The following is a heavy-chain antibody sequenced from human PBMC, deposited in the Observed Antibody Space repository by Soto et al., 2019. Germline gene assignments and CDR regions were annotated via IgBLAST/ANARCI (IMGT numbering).Heavy chain of an antibody. D-gene: IGHD2-21*01. Sequence: QMQLVESGGNLVKPGGSLRLSCSGXXXSFGDYYMNWIRKAPGKGLEWVSYISSGGNTISYSDSVKGRFTISRDNAKKSVYLEMDSLRPEDTAVYYCARRLFLDVWGQGTLVTVSS. J-gene: IGHJ4*02. CDR1: XXSFGDYY. V-gene: IGHV3-11*01. CDR3: ARRLFLDV. CDR2: ISSGGNTI.